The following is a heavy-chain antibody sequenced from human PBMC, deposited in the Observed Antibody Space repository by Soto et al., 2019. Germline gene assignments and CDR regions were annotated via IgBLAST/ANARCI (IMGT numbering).Heavy chain of an antibody. CDR2: INHSGSS. CDR1: GGSFSGYY. Sequence: TSETLSLTCAVYGGSFSGYYWSWIRQPPGKGLEWIGEINHSGSSNYNQSLKSRVTISVDTSKNQFSLKLSSVTAADTAVYYCARDKGSGNYYYYGMDVWGQGTTVTVSS. CDR3: ARDKGSGNYYYYGMDV. V-gene: IGHV4-34*01. D-gene: IGHD3-10*01. J-gene: IGHJ6*02.